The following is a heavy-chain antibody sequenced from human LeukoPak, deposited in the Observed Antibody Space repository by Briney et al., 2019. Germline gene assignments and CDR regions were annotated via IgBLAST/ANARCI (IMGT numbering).Heavy chain of an antibody. J-gene: IGHJ4*02. CDR2: MNPKSGNT. CDR3: ARSTMGARRRYDY. D-gene: IGHD1-26*01. CDR1: KDTFTTYD. Sequence: ASVKVSCKASKDTFTTYDVNWVRQATGQGLEWMGWMNPKSGNTVYAQKFQGRVTMTMNSSISTAYMELTSLTSEDTAVYYCARSTMGARRRYDYWGQGTLVTVSS. V-gene: IGHV1-8*01.